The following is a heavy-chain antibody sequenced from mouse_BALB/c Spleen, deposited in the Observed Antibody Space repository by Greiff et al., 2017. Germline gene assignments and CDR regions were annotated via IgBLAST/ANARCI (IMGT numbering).Heavy chain of an antibody. CDR2: IRNKANGYTT. J-gene: IGHJ3*01. D-gene: IGHD4-1*01. CDR1: GFTFTDYH. CDR3: ARDINSGTGDWFAY. V-gene: IGHV7-3*02. Sequence: EVQLVESGGGLVQPGGSLRLSCATSGFTFTDYHMSWVRQPPGKALEWLGFIRNKANGYTTEYSASVKGRFTISRDNSQSILYLQMNTLRAEDSATYYCARDINSGTGDWFAYWGQGTLVTVSA.